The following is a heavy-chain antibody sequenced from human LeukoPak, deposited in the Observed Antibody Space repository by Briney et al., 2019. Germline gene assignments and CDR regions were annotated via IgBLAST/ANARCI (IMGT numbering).Heavy chain of an antibody. CDR3: TRESVAVDTRYFDY. CDR1: GGSINGHY. D-gene: IGHD4-23*01. V-gene: IGHV4-4*07. J-gene: IGHJ4*02. Sequence: ETLSLTCTVSGGSINGHYWTWIRQSTGKGLEWIGRLHTNEETIYNPSFKSRVTMSRDTSTNQFSLKLTSVTAADTAVYYCTRESVAVDTRYFDYWGQGILVTVSS. CDR2: LHTNEET.